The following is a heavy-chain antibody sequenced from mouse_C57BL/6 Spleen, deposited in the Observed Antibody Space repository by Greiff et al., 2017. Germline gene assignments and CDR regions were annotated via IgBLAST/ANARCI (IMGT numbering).Heavy chain of an antibody. D-gene: IGHD2-14*01. CDR3: ARYRRDWYFDV. Sequence: VQLKQPGAELVMPGASVKLSCKASGYTFTSYWMHWVKQRPGQGLEWIGEIDPSDSYTNYNQKFKGKSTLTVDKSSSTAYMQLSSLTSEDSAVYYCARYRRDWYFDVWGTGTTVTVSS. V-gene: IGHV1-69*01. CDR2: IDPSDSYT. J-gene: IGHJ1*03. CDR1: GYTFTSYW.